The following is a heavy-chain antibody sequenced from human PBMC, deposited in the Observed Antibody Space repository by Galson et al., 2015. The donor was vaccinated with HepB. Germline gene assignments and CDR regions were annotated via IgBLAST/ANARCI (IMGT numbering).Heavy chain of an antibody. CDR3: TTHQFDYLWGSYRHDY. J-gene: IGHJ4*02. CDR1: GFNFTKAW. V-gene: IGHV3-15*07. CDR2: IKSKTDGGTT. D-gene: IGHD3-16*02. Sequence: SLRLSCAGSGFNFTKAWLNWVRQAPGKGLEWVGRIKSKTDGGTTDSSVPVKNRFTISRDDSKNTVYLQMNNLKNEDTAVYYCTTHQFDYLWGSYRHDYWGQGTLVTVSS.